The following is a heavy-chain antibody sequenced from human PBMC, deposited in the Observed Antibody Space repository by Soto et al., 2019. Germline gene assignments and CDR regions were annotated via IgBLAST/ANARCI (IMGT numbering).Heavy chain of an antibody. V-gene: IGHV3-74*01. Sequence: LRLSCAASGFTFSSYWMHWVRQAPGKGLVWVSRINSDGSSTSYADSVKGRFTISRDNAKNTLYLQMNSLRAEDTAVYYCARERAGCSGGSCYPDAFDIWGQGTMVTVSS. CDR1: GFTFSSYW. D-gene: IGHD2-15*01. J-gene: IGHJ3*02. CDR2: INSDGSST. CDR3: ARERAGCSGGSCYPDAFDI.